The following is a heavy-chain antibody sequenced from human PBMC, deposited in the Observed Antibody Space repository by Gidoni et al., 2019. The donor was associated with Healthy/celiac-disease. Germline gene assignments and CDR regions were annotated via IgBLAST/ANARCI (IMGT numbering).Heavy chain of an antibody. CDR3: ARDGELYYYDSSGYYYY. J-gene: IGHJ4*02. CDR2: ISAYNGNT. V-gene: IGHV1-18*04. D-gene: IGHD3-22*01. CDR1: GYTFTSYG. Sequence: QVQLVQSGAEVKKPGASVKVSCKASGYTFTSYGISWVRQAPGQGLEWMGWISAYNGNTNYAQKLQGRVTMTTDTSTSTAYMELRSLRADDTAVYYCARDGELYYYDSSGYYYYWGQGTLVTVSS.